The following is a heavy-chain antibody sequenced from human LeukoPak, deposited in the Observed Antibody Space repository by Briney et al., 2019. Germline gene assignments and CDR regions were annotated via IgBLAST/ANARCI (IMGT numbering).Heavy chain of an antibody. J-gene: IGHJ5*02. V-gene: IGHV1-69*05. D-gene: IGHD4-17*01. CDR2: IMPLFGTA. Sequence: SVKVSCKTSGGTFNNSAISWVRQAPGQGLEWLGGIMPLFGTAGYAQKFQGRVTIIKDESTRTVYLELTSLTSDDTAVYYCARDVHGDYGSGWFDPWGQGTLVSVSS. CDR1: GGTFNNSA. CDR3: ARDVHGDYGSGWFDP.